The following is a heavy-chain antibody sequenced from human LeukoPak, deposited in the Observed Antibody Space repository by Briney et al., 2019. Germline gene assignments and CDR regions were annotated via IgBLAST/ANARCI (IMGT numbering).Heavy chain of an antibody. J-gene: IGHJ4*02. V-gene: IGHV3-23*01. CDR1: GFTFSSYA. Sequence: GGYLRLSCAAYGFTFSSYAMNWVRQAPGKGLEWVSGITGSGGRTYYADSVKGRFTISRDNTKNTVFLQMNSLRAEDTAIYYCADGDCSSTSCYQSPLGNWGQGTLVTVSS. CDR2: ITGSGGRT. CDR3: ADGDCSSTSCYQSPLGN. D-gene: IGHD2-2*01.